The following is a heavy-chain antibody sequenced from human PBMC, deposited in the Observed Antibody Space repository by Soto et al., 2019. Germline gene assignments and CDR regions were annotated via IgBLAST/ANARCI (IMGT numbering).Heavy chain of an antibody. D-gene: IGHD6-6*01. CDR2: ISPYSGNI. J-gene: IGHJ6*02. V-gene: IGHV1-18*04. Sequence: QAQLAQSGPELKSPGASVKVSCKASGYTFTDYAISWVRQAPGQGFQWVGWISPYSGNITSAENFFDRVTMTTDTSTKTAYLELRSLRSDDTAVYYCARDHGLAWAVRPANYYSAMDVWGQGTTVTVSS. CDR3: ARDHGLAWAVRPANYYSAMDV. CDR1: GYTFTDYA.